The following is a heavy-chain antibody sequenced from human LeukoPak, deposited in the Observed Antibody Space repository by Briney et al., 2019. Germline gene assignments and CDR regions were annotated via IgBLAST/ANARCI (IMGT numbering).Heavy chain of an antibody. CDR1: GYTFTSYD. J-gene: IGHJ6*03. D-gene: IGHD6-13*01. CDR3: ARVWGNSGSSWLYYYYYYMDV. Sequence: EASVKVSCKASGYTFTSYDINWVRQATGQGLEWMGWMNPNSGNTGYAQKFQGRVTMTRNTSISTAYMELSSLRSEDTAVYYCARVWGNSGSSWLYYYYYYMDVWGKGTTVTISS. V-gene: IGHV1-8*01. CDR2: MNPNSGNT.